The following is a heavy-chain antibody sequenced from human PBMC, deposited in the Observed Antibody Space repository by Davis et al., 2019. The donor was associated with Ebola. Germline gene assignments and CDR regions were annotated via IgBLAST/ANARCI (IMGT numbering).Heavy chain of an antibody. CDR3: ARDLTAAAGRGWFDP. CDR2: IYSGGST. D-gene: IGHD6-13*01. CDR1: GFTVSSNY. V-gene: IGHV3-66*01. Sequence: PGGSLRLSCAASGFTVSSNYMSWVRQAPGKGLEWVSVIYSGGSTYYADSVKGRFTISRDNSKNTLYLQMNSLRAEDTAVYYCARDLTAAAGRGWFDPWGQGTLVTVSS. J-gene: IGHJ5*02.